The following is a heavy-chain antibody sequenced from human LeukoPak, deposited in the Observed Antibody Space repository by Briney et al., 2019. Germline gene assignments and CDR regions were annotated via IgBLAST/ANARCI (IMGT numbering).Heavy chain of an antibody. CDR1: GFTVSSNY. V-gene: IGHV3-53*04. J-gene: IGHJ4*02. CDR2: IYSGGST. D-gene: IGHD5-24*01. Sequence: GGSLRLSCAASGFTVSSNYMSWVRQAPWKGLEWVSVIYSGGSTYYADSVKGRFTISRHNSKNTLYLQMNSLRAEDTAVYYCARGDGYNYGYYFDYWGQGTLVTVSS. CDR3: ARGDGYNYGYYFDY.